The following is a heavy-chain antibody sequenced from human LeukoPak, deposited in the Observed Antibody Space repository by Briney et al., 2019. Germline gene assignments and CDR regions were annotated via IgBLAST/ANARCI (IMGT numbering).Heavy chain of an antibody. J-gene: IGHJ5*02. CDR2: INPDNGGT. V-gene: IGHV1-2*02. D-gene: IGHD2-15*01. Sequence: ASVKVSCKASGYTFTDYYIHWVRQAPGQGLEWMGWINPDNGGTNYAQRFQGRVTMTRDTSISTVYMDLSRLRSDDTAVFYCTREARVGNWFDPWGQGTRVTVSS. CDR3: TREARVGNWFDP. CDR1: GYTFTDYY.